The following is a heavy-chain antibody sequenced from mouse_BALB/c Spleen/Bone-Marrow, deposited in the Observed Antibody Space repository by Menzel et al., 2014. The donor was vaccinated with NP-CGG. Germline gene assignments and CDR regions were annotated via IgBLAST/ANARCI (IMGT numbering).Heavy chain of an antibody. J-gene: IGHJ3*01. CDR1: GYSFTSYW. V-gene: IGHV1-5*01. CDR2: VYPGNSDT. Sequence: EVQLVESGTVLARPGASVKMSCKASGYSFTSYWMHWVKQRPGQGLEWIGAVYPGNSDTTYNQKFKGKAKLTAVTSASTAYMELSSLTNEDSAVYYCTFLVKEDFAYWGQGTLVTVSA. D-gene: IGHD2-10*02. CDR3: TFLVKEDFAY.